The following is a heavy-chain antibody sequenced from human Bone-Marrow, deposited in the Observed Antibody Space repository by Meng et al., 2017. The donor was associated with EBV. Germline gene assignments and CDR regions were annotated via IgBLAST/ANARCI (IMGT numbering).Heavy chain of an antibody. J-gene: IGHJ5*02. Sequence: VQPQPLGAGLLKPSETLSHICAFHGGSFRGYYCIWSRQSQGKELDWIGEICHSVSTNYNQSLKSRVAISVDTSQNQCSLQLRAVTAADTAVYYCSTPRGDTDWFDPWGQGTLVTVSS. V-gene: IGHV4-34*01. CDR1: GGSFRGYY. D-gene: IGHD3-16*01. CDR3: STPRGDTDWFDP. CDR2: ICHSVST.